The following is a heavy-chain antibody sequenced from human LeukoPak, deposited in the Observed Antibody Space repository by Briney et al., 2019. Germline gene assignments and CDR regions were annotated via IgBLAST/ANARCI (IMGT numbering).Heavy chain of an antibody. CDR1: GGSFSGYY. V-gene: IGHV4-34*01. CDR2: INHSGST. CDR3: ASPNCSSTSCYAYGMDV. Sequence: PSETLSLTCAVYGGSFSGYYWSWIRQPPGKGLEWIGEINHSGSTNYNPSLKSRVTTSVDTSKNQFSLKLSSVTAADTAVYYCASPNCSSTSCYAYGMDVWGQGTTVTVSS. D-gene: IGHD2-2*01. J-gene: IGHJ6*02.